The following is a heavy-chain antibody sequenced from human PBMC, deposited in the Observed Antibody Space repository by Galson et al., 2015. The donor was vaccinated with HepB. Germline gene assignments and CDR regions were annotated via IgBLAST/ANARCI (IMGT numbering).Heavy chain of an antibody. CDR3: ARRTGYSGYDEDAFDI. Sequence: SLRLSCAASGFTFSSYSMNWVRQAPGKGLEWVSSISSSSSYIYYADSVKGRFTISRDNAKNSLYLQMNSLRAEDTAVYYCARRTGYSGYDEDAFDIWGQGTMVTVSS. J-gene: IGHJ3*02. V-gene: IGHV3-21*01. CDR1: GFTFSSYS. D-gene: IGHD5-12*01. CDR2: ISSSSSYI.